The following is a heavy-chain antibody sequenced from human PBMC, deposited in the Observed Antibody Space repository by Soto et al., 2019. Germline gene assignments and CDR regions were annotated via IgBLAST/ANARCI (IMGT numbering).Heavy chain of an antibody. CDR3: ARARMYYYGSGSHSFDY. J-gene: IGHJ4*02. Sequence: SETLSLTCTVSGGSISSGDYYWSWIRQPSGKGLEWIGYIYYSGSTYYNPSLKSRVTISVDTSKNQFSLKLSSVTAADTAVYYCARARMYYYGSGSHSFDYWGQGTLVTVSS. V-gene: IGHV4-30-4*01. CDR1: GGSISSGDYY. CDR2: IYYSGST. D-gene: IGHD3-10*01.